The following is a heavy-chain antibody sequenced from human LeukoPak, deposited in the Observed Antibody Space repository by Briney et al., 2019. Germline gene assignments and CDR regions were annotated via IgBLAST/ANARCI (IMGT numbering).Heavy chain of an antibody. Sequence: PSETLSLTCTVSGGSISGYYWSWIRQPAGKGLEWIGRIYTSGSTNYNPSLKSRVTMSVDTSKNQFSLKLSSVTAADTAVYYCARGGRVAAGNNWFDPWGQGTLVTVSS. CDR2: IYTSGST. CDR1: GGSISGYY. J-gene: IGHJ5*02. CDR3: ARGGRVAAGNNWFDP. D-gene: IGHD6-13*01. V-gene: IGHV4-4*07.